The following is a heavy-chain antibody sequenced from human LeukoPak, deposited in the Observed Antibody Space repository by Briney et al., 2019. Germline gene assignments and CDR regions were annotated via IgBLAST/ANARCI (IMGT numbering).Heavy chain of an antibody. D-gene: IGHD1-14*01. CDR1: GFTFSSYG. V-gene: IGHV3-30*18. CDR2: MSYDGSNK. J-gene: IGHJ4*02. Sequence: GGSLRLSCAASGFTFSSYGMHWVRQAPGKGLEWVAAMSYDGSNKYYADSVKGRFTISRDNSKNTLYLQMNSLRAEDTAVYYCAKDRNLVYHFDYWGQGTLVTVSS. CDR3: AKDRNLVYHFDY.